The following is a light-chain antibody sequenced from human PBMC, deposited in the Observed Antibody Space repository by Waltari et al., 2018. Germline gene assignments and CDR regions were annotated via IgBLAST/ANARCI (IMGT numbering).Light chain of an antibody. CDR2: EAS. J-gene: IGKJ1*01. CDR1: QNIGRY. Sequence: EIVLTQSPGTLSLSPGERATLSCRASQNIGRYLVWYQQKPGQAPRLLIYEASRGATGIPERFSGSGSGTDFSLTISRLEPEDFAVYYCQNHERLPATFGQGTKVEIK. V-gene: IGKV3-20*01. CDR3: QNHERLPAT.